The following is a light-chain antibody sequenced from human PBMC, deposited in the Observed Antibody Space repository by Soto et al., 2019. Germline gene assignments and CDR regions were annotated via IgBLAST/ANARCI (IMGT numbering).Light chain of an antibody. CDR2: DAY. Sequence: EVVLTQSPDTLSLSPGETATLSCRASQSVDRYVAWYQQKVGQAPRLLIYDAYIRATGIPDRFSGSGSGTDFTLTISSLQSEDFAVYYCQQYNNWPRTFGQGTKVDI. CDR3: QQYNNWPRT. V-gene: IGKV3D-15*01. J-gene: IGKJ1*01. CDR1: QSVDRY.